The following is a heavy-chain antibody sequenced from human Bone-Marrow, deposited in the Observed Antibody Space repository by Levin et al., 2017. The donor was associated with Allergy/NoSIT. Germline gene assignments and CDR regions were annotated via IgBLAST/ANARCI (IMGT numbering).Heavy chain of an antibody. D-gene: IGHD7-27*01. CDR1: GFNVGNNY. CDR2: MYADGYI. Sequence: HSGGSLRLSCAASGFNVGNNYMAWVRQAPGKGLEWVSIMYADGYINYAETVKGRFTISRDSSKNTLYFQMNNLRSEDTAVYYCAKENWGSFDLWGRGTLVTVSS. CDR3: AKENWGSFDL. J-gene: IGHJ2*01. V-gene: IGHV3-66*02.